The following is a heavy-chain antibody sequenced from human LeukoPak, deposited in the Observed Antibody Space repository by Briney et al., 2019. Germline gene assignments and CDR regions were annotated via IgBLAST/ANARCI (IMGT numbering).Heavy chain of an antibody. J-gene: IGHJ4*02. CDR3: VLAGDDFWSGYYWYYFDY. CDR1: GYSFTTYW. Sequence: GESLKISCKASGYSFTTYWIGWVRQVPGKGLEWVGIIYPADSTAKYSPSFQGQVTISVDKSISTAYLQWSSLKASDTAMYYCVLAGDDFWSGYYWYYFDYWGQGTLVTVSS. D-gene: IGHD3-3*01. V-gene: IGHV5-51*01. CDR2: IYPADSTA.